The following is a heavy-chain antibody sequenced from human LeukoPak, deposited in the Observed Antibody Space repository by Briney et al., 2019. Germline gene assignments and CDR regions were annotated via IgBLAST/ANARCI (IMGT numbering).Heavy chain of an antibody. CDR2: IRSKAYGGTT. D-gene: IGHD3-22*01. Sequence: PGGSLRLSCTASGFTLGDYAMSWVRQAPGKGLEWVSFIRSKAYGGTTEYAASVKGRFTISRDDSKSIAYLQMNSMKTEDTAVYYCTRAQEVYDSSGYYYVHDYWGQGTLVTVSS. J-gene: IGHJ4*02. CDR3: TRAQEVYDSSGYYYVHDY. V-gene: IGHV3-49*04. CDR1: GFTLGDYA.